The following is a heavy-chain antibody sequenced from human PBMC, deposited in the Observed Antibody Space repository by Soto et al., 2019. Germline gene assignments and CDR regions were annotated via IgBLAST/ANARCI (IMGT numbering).Heavy chain of an antibody. Sequence: ETLSLTCTVSGASISSYYWSWIRQPPGKGLEWIGYVYHSGSTNHNPSLKSRVTISTDTSKKQLSLRLSSVTAADTAVYYCARVRGYCNSGTCYANYWGQGTLVTVSS. CDR3: ARVRGYCNSGTCYANY. V-gene: IGHV4-59*01. CDR2: VYHSGST. CDR1: GASISSYY. J-gene: IGHJ4*02. D-gene: IGHD2-15*01.